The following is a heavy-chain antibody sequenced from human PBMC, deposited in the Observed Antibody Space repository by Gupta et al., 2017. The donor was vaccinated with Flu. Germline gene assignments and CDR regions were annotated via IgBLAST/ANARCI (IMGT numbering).Heavy chain of an antibody. CDR1: GGSISSGSYY. CDR2: IYYSGST. CDR3: ARLGYSSSWVDS. J-gene: IGHJ4*02. V-gene: IGHV4-39*01. Sequence: QLQLQESGPGLVKPSETLSLTCTVSGGSISSGSYYWGWTRQPPGKGLDWIGSIYYSGSTYYAPSLKSRVTISVDTSKNQFSLRLNSVTATDTAVYYCARLGYSSSWVDSWGQGTLVTVSS. D-gene: IGHD6-13*01.